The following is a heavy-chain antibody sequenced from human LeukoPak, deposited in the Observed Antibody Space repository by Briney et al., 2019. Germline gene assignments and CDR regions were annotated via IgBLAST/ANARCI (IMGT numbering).Heavy chain of an antibody. V-gene: IGHV1-18*01. Sequence: GPVKVSCKASGYTFTSYDINWVRQATGQGLEWMGWMNPNSGNTNYAQKLQGRVTMTTDTSTSTAYMELRSLRSDDTAVYYCARVRRWLPYYFDYWGQGTLVTVSS. CDR1: GYTFTSYD. J-gene: IGHJ4*02. CDR3: ARVRRWLPYYFDY. D-gene: IGHD5-12*01. CDR2: MNPNSGNT.